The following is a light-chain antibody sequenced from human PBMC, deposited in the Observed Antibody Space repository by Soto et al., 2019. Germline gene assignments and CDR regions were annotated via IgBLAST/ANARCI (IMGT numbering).Light chain of an antibody. Sequence: VQMTQSPSSLSASVGDRVTITCQASQDIKNYLNWYQQKSGEAPKLLIYDASDLETGVPSRFSGSGSGTDFTFTINSLQPEDIATYYCQQYDNLPLTFGGGTKVDVK. CDR1: QDIKNY. V-gene: IGKV1-33*01. CDR2: DAS. J-gene: IGKJ4*01. CDR3: QQYDNLPLT.